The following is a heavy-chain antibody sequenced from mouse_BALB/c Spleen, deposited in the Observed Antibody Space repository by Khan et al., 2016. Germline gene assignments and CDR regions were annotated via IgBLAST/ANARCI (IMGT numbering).Heavy chain of an antibody. D-gene: IGHD2-3*01. CDR1: GYTFTNYG. CDR3: ARWLLNDWSFDV. Sequence: QIQLVQSGPELKKPGETVKISCKASGYTFTNYGMNWVKQAPGKGLKWMGWINTYTGEPTYADDFKGRFAFSLDTSASTAYLQLNNLTNEDAAPYFCARWLLNDWSFDVWGAGTTVTVSS. V-gene: IGHV9-3-1*01. CDR2: INTYTGEP. J-gene: IGHJ1*01.